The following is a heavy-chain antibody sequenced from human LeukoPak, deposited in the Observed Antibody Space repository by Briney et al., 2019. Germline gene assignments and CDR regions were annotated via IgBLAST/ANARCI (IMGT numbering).Heavy chain of an antibody. CDR1: GGSVSSGTYY. J-gene: IGHJ4*02. CDR2: IYYSGST. V-gene: IGHV4-61*01. CDR3: TRDLYGDYGY. D-gene: IGHD4-17*01. Sequence: SETLSLTCTVSGGSVSSGTYYWSWIRQPPGEGLEWIGYIYYSGSTNYNPSLKSRVTMSVDTSKNQFSLKLNSLTAADTAVYYCTRDLYGDYGYWGQGTLVTVSS.